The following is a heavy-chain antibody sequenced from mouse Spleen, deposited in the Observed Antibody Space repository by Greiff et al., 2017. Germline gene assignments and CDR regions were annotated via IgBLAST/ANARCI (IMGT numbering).Heavy chain of an antibody. CDR1: GFTFSDYG. D-gene: IGHD4-1*01. CDR3: ARETWVYYFDY. J-gene: IGHJ2*01. V-gene: IGHV5-17*01. Sequence: EVQLQQSGGGLVKPGGSLKLSCAASGFTFSDYGMHWVRQAPEKGLEWVAYISSGSSTIYYADTVKGRFTISRDNAKNTLFLQMTSLRSEDTAMYYCARETWVYYFDYWGQGTTLTVSS. CDR2: ISSGSSTI.